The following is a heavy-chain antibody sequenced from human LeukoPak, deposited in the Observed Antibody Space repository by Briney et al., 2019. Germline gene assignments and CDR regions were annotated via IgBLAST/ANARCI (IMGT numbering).Heavy chain of an antibody. Sequence: GGSLRLSCAASGFTFSSYWMHWVRQAPGKGLVWVSRINSDGSSASYADSVKGRFTISRDNAKNTLYLQMNSLRAEDTAVYYCARPPGYSSGWYLDYYFDYWGQGTLVTVSS. D-gene: IGHD6-19*01. J-gene: IGHJ4*02. CDR1: GFTFSSYW. CDR3: ARPPGYSSGWYLDYYFDY. CDR2: INSDGSSA. V-gene: IGHV3-74*01.